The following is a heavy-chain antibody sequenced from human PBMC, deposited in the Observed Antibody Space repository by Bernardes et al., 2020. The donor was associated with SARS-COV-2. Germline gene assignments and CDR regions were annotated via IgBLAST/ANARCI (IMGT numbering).Heavy chain of an antibody. CDR1: GFTFSNYW. J-gene: IGHJ4*02. CDR3: VRGPSDGHGRFEY. CDR2: INVDGRTI. Sequence: GGSLRLCCAASGFTFSNYWMHWVSQAPGKGLVWVSRINVDGRTITYADSVKGRFTISRDNAKNTLYLQMNSLRAEDTAVYYCVRGPSDGHGRFEYWGQGILVTVSS. V-gene: IGHV3-74*01.